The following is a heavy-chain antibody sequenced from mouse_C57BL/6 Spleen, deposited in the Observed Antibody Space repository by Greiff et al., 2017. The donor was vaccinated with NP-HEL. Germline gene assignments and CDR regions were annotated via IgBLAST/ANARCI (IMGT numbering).Heavy chain of an antibody. CDR1: GFNIKDDY. J-gene: IGHJ2*01. CDR3: TTPGLFDY. V-gene: IGHV14-4*01. Sequence: VQLKESGAELVRPGASVKLSCTASGFNIKDDYMHWVKQRPEQGLEWIGWIDPENGDTEYASKFQGKATITADTSSNTAYLQLSSLTSEDTAVYYCTTPGLFDYWGQGTTLTVSS. CDR2: IDPENGDT. D-gene: IGHD3-1*01.